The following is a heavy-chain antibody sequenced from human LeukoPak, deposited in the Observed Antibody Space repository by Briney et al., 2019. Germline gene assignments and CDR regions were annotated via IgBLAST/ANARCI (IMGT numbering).Heavy chain of an antibody. J-gene: IGHJ3*02. D-gene: IGHD6-19*01. CDR3: ARDVPYSGGCCAFDI. CDR1: GFTFRSYA. Sequence: GGSLRLSCVASGFTFRSYAMHWLRQAPGEGLEWVAVISADGTEKYYADSVKGRFTMSRDNSKNTLYLQMNSLRTEDTAVYYCARDVPYSGGCCAFDIWGQGTMVTVSS. CDR2: ISADGTEK. V-gene: IGHV3-30-3*01.